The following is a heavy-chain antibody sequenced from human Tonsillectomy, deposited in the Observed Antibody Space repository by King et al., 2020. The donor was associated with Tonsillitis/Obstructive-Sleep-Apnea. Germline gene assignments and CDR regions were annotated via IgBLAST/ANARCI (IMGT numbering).Heavy chain of an antibody. D-gene: IGHD6-13*01. CDR2: ISSIGGST. CDR1: AFTFSSYA. J-gene: IGHJ6*03. V-gene: IGHV3-64D*06. CDR3: VKGSAGEYYYYYMDV. Sequence: VQLVESGGGLVQPGGSLRLSCSASAFTFSSYAMHWVRQAPGKGLDYVSGISSIGGSTYSADSVKGRFTISRDNSKNTLYLHMSSLRGEDTAVYYCVKGSAGEYYYYYMDVWGKGTTVTVSS.